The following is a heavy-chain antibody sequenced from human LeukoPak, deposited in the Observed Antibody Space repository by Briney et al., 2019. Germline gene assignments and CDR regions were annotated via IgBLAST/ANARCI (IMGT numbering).Heavy chain of an antibody. Sequence: GGSLRLSCAASGFTFDDYAMHWVRQAPGKGLEWVSGISWNSGSIGYADSVKGRFTISRDNAKNSLYLQMNSLRAEDTALYYCAKVRYGGYPGYYFDYWGQGTLVTVSS. CDR1: GFTFDDYA. CDR2: ISWNSGSI. D-gene: IGHD5-12*01. V-gene: IGHV3-9*01. J-gene: IGHJ4*02. CDR3: AKVRYGGYPGYYFDY.